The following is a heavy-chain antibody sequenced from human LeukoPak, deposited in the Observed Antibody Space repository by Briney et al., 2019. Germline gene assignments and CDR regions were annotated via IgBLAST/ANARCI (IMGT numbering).Heavy chain of an antibody. Sequence: PSETLSLTCTVPGGSISSYYWSWIRQPPGKGLEWIGYIYYSGSTNYNPSLKSRVTISVDTSKNQFSLKLSSVTAADTAVYYCARLLAAAGLIYFDYWGQGTLVTVSS. CDR1: GGSISSYY. V-gene: IGHV4-59*01. CDR3: ARLLAAAGLIYFDY. J-gene: IGHJ4*02. CDR2: IYYSGST. D-gene: IGHD6-13*01.